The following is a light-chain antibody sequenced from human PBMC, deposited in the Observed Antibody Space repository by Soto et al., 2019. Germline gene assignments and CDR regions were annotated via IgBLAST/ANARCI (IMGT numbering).Light chain of an antibody. J-gene: IGLJ2*01. V-gene: IGLV4-69*01. CDR1: SGHSSYA. CDR2: LNSDGSH. Sequence: QLVLTQSPSASASLGASVKLTCTLSSGHSSYAIAWHQQRPEKGPRYLMKLNSDGSHSKGDGIPDRFSGSSSGAERYLTISSLQSEDEADYYCHTWGTGIQVFGGGTKVTVL. CDR3: HTWGTGIQV.